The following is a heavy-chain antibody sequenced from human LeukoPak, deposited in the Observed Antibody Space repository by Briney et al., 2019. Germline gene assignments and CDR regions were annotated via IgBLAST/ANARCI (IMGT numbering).Heavy chain of an antibody. CDR2: IVVGSDNT. Sequence: SVKVSCKASGFTFTSRSAVQWVRHARGQRREWIGWIVVGSDNTNYAQKFQERVTITRDMSTSTAYMELSSLTSEDTAVYYCAAPYSSTWFDYWGQGTLVTVSS. CDR3: AAPYSSTWFDY. J-gene: IGHJ4*02. D-gene: IGHD6-13*01. V-gene: IGHV1-58*01. CDR1: GFTFTSRSA.